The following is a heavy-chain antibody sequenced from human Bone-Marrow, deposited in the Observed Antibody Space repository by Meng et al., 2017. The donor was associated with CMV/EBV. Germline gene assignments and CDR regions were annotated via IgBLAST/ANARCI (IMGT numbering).Heavy chain of an antibody. D-gene: IGHD1-26*01. CDR2: LFHSGDT. V-gene: IGHV4-39*01. CDR1: DVSINNSSFF. J-gene: IGHJ4*02. Sequence: SETLTLTCTVSDVSINNSSFFWGWIRQPPGKGLEWIGSLFHSGDTYSNPSLRSRVAISLDTSKNQFSLRLNSVTATDTAVYYCARHLRGYSWPKSDWGQGTLVTVYS. CDR3: ARHLRGYSWPKSD.